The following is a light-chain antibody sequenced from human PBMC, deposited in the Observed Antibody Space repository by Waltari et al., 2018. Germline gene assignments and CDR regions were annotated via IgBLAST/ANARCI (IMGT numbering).Light chain of an antibody. V-gene: IGKV1-5*03. CDR3: QEYDSLPVT. J-gene: IGKJ4*01. Sequence: TWRTSQSVKMNLAWYEQKPGKAPQVLIHKASRLEGGVPSRFSGSGYGTEFTLTISSLQPDDFATFYCQEYDSLPVTFGGGTRVEIK. CDR1: QSVKMN. CDR2: KAS.